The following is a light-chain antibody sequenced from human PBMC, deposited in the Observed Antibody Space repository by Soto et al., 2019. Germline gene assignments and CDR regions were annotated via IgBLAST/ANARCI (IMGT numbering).Light chain of an antibody. V-gene: IGLV1-51*01. CDR2: DTS. Sequence: QSVLTQPPSVSAAPGQKVTISCSGSSSNIGENFVSWYQHIPGTAPKLVIHDTSGRPSGIPDRFSGSKSGTSAILGITGLQTGDEATYYCWTWDSSWSAGVFGGGTKLTVL. CDR3: WTWDSSWSAGV. J-gene: IGLJ3*02. CDR1: SSNIGENF.